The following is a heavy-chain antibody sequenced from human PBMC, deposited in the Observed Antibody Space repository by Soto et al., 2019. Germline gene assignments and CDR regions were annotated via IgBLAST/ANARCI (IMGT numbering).Heavy chain of an antibody. CDR1: GFIFRNYG. J-gene: IGHJ4*02. D-gene: IGHD3-10*01. CDR3: AKRGGTHWYTIDY. Sequence: QVPLVESGGGVVQPGRSLRLSCAASGFIFRNYGMHWVRQAPGKGLEWVAVISYDGNTEYYEDSVKGRFTVSRDNSKNTLYLRMNSLRVEDTALYYCAKRGGTHWYTIDYWGQGTLVTVSS. V-gene: IGHV3-30*18. CDR2: ISYDGNTE.